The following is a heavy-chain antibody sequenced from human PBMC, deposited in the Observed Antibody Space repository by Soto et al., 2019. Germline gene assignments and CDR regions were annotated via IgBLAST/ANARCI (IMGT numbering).Heavy chain of an antibody. CDR1: GFIFSGYA. V-gene: IGHV3-30-3*01. D-gene: IGHD3-9*01. J-gene: IGHJ4*02. Sequence: QVQLVESGGGVVQPGRSPRLSCAASGFIFSGYAMHWVRQAPGKGLEWVAVISYDGNTQYYADSVKGRFTVSRDNSNNMIYVQMNNLRDEDTAMYYCAKETNAYEINFWGQGTLVTVSS. CDR3: AKETNAYEINF. CDR2: ISYDGNTQ.